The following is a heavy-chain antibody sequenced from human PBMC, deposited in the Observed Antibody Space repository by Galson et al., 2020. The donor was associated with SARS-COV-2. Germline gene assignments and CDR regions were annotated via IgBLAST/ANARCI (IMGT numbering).Heavy chain of an antibody. J-gene: IGHJ2*01. CDR3: ARQGVNLIVLVTVPGWYFDL. CDR1: GYSVSTTNY. D-gene: IGHD3-22*01. Sequence: SQTLSLTCTVSGYSVSTTNYWGWVRQPPGRGLEGIGSVYPSGTTYYNPSHKSRVTISVDTSKNQFSLRLDSVTDADTAFYYCARQGVNLIVLVTVPGWYFDLWGRGTLVTVSS. V-gene: IGHV4-38-2*02. CDR2: VYPSGTT.